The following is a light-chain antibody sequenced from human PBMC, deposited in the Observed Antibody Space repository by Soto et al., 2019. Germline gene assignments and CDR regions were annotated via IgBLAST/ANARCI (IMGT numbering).Light chain of an antibody. Sequence: QSALTQPPSVSGSPGQSVTISCTGTSTDFVSYNRVSWYQQPPGTAPKLIIYEASNRPSGVPDRFSGSKSGNTASLTISGLRSEDEADYYCAAWDDSLSSPVFGGGTKVTVL. J-gene: IGLJ3*02. V-gene: IGLV2-18*01. CDR3: AAWDDSLSSPV. CDR2: EAS. CDR1: STDFVSYNR.